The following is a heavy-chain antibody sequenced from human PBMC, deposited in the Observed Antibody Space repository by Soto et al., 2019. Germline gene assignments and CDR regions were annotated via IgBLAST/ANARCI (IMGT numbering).Heavy chain of an antibody. V-gene: IGHV1-69*12. CDR1: GGTFSTDS. CDR3: AREIDGYYGMDV. CDR2: IIPIFGTA. Sequence: QVQLVQSGAEVKKPGSSVKVSCKASGGTFSTDSISWVRQAPGQGLEWMGGIIPIFGTANNAQKFQGRVTITADEYTSTAYMELSSLRSEDTAVYFCAREIDGYYGMDVWGQGTTVTVAS. J-gene: IGHJ6*02.